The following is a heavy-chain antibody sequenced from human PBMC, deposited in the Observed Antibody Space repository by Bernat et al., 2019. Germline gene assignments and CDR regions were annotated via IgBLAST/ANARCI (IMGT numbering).Heavy chain of an antibody. V-gene: IGHV4-34*01. Sequence: QVQLQQWGAGLLKPSETLSLTCAVYGGSFSGYYWSWIRQPPGKGLEWIGEINHSGSTNYNPSLKSRVTISVDTSKNQFSLKLSSVTAADTAVYYCARGLSPRIFGVVSKRWFDPWGQGTLVTVSS. J-gene: IGHJ5*02. D-gene: IGHD3-3*01. CDR2: INHSGST. CDR1: GGSFSGYY. CDR3: ARGLSPRIFGVVSKRWFDP.